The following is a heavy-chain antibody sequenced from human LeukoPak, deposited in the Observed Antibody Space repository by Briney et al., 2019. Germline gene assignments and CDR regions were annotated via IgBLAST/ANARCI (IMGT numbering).Heavy chain of an antibody. V-gene: IGHV4-59*01. J-gene: IGHJ5*02. CDR1: GGAISPYY. CDR2: LYYTGDT. Sequence: PSETLSLTCNVSGGAISPYYWSWIRQVPGKGVEWIGYLYYTGDTKYNPSLKSRVTISVDTSKNQFSLKLGSVTAADTAVYYCARGPWAWFDPWGQGTLVTVSS. D-gene: IGHD7-27*01. CDR3: ARGPWAWFDP.